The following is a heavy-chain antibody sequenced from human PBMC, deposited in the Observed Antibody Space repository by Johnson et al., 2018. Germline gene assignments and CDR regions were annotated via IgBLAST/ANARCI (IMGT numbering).Heavy chain of an antibody. CDR2: INSDGSST. V-gene: IGHV3-74*02. J-gene: IGHJ6*02. CDR1: KFIFSRYW. D-gene: IGHD6-19*01. CDR3: ARASGSGRYYGMDV. Sequence: VQLVQSGGGLVQPGGSLRLSCAASKFIFSRYWMTWVRQAPGKGLVWVSRINSDGSSTSYADTVKGRFTISRDNAKNTRYLQMNSLRAEDTAVYYCARASGSGRYYGMDVWGQGTTVTVSS.